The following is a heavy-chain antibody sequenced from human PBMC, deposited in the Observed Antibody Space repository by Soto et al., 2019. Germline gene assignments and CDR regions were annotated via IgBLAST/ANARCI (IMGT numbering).Heavy chain of an antibody. J-gene: IGHJ3*02. Sequence: EVQLVESGGGLVQPGRSLRLSCAASGFTFDDYAMHWVRQAPGKGLEWVSGISWNSGSIGYADSVKGRFTISRDNAKNYLYLQMNSLRAEDTALYYCAIDVSSGWGVRYAFDIWGQGILVTVSS. D-gene: IGHD3-22*01. V-gene: IGHV3-9*01. CDR2: ISWNSGSI. CDR1: GFTFDDYA. CDR3: AIDVSSGWGVRYAFDI.